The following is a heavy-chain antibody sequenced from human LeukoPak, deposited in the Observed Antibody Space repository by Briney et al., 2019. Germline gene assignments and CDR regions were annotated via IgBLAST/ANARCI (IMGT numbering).Heavy chain of an antibody. Sequence: GESLKISCTGSGYSFTSYWIGWVRQMPGKGLEWMGIIYPGDSDTRYSPSFQGQVTISADKSISTAYLQWSSLKASDTAMYYCARKGAYYDSSGHIDYWGQGTLVTVSS. CDR2: IYPGDSDT. CDR1: GYSFTSYW. V-gene: IGHV5-51*01. J-gene: IGHJ4*02. CDR3: ARKGAYYDSSGHIDY. D-gene: IGHD3-22*01.